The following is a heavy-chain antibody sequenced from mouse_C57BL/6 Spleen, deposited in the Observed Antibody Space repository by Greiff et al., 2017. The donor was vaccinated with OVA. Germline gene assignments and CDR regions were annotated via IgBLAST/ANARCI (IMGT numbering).Heavy chain of an antibody. V-gene: IGHV3-6*01. Sequence: EVQLQESGPGLVKPSQSLSLTCSVTGYSITSGYYWNWIRQFPGNKLEWMGYISYDGSNNYNPSLKNRISINRDTSKNQFFLKLNSVTTEDTATYYCARHYGSSNWYFDVWGTGTTVTVSS. CDR3: ARHYGSSNWYFDV. J-gene: IGHJ1*03. CDR1: GYSITSGYY. D-gene: IGHD1-1*01. CDR2: ISYDGSN.